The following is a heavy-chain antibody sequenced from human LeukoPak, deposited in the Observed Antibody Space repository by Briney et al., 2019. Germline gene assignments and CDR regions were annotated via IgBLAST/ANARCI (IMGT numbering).Heavy chain of an antibody. CDR1: GGSFSGYY. Sequence: SSETLSLTCAVYGGSFSGYYWSWIRQAPGKGLEWIGEINHSGSTNYNPSLKSRVTVLVDRYKNQFSLKLSSVTAADTAVYYCARGLSDYYDSSGYRGVLDYWGQGILVTVSS. CDR2: INHSGST. CDR3: ARGLSDYYDSSGYRGVLDY. V-gene: IGHV4-34*01. D-gene: IGHD3-22*01. J-gene: IGHJ4*02.